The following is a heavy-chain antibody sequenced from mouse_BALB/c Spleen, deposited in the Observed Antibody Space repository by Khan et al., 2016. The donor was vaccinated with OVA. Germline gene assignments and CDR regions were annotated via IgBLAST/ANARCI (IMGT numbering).Heavy chain of an antibody. CDR1: GFSLTNYG. J-gene: IGHJ3*01. V-gene: IGHV2-9*02. Sequence: QVQLKQSGPGLVAPSQSLSITCTVSGFSLTNYGVHWVRQPPREGLEWLGVIWAGGSTNYNSALMSRLSISKDNSKSQVFLKRNSLQTNDTAMYYCARPYYGSACFAYWGQGTLVTVSA. D-gene: IGHD1-1*01. CDR2: IWAGGST. CDR3: ARPYYGSACFAY.